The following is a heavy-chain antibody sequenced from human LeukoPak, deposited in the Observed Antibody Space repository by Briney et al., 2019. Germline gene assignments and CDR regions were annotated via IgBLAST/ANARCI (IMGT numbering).Heavy chain of an antibody. J-gene: IGHJ5*02. CDR3: AREPPYDYGDYAGFGFDP. V-gene: IGHV3-23*01. CDR1: GFTFSSYG. D-gene: IGHD4-17*01. CDR2: ISGSGGST. Sequence: PGGSMRLSCAASGFTFSSYGMSWVRQAPGKGLEWVSAISGSGGSTYYADSVKGRFTISRDNSKNTLYLQMNSLRAEDTAVYYCAREPPYDYGDYAGFGFDPWGQGTLVTVSS.